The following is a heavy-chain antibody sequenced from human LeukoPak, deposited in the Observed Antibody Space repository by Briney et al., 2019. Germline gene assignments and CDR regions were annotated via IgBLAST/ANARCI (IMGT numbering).Heavy chain of an antibody. V-gene: IGHV3-30*19. CDR3: ARGIAARLKHDAFDI. J-gene: IGHJ3*02. D-gene: IGHD6-6*01. CDR2: ISHDGYNS. CDR1: GFTFSSYG. Sequence: GGSLRLSCAASGFTFSSYGMHWVRQAPVKGLEWVAAISHDGYNSYYADSLKGRFTISRDNSKNTLSLQMSGLRAEDTAVYYCARGIAARLKHDAFDIWGQGTMVTVSS.